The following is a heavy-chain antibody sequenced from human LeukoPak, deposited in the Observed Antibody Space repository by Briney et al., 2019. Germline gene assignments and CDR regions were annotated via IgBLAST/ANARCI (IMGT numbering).Heavy chain of an antibody. CDR2: FYHRGTT. V-gene: IGHV4-4*02. CDR1: GDSISSGNW. J-gene: IGHJ2*01. D-gene: IGHD5-18*01. CDR3: ARHFRAMKNWYFDL. Sequence: SGTLSLTCIVSGDSISSGNWWSWVRQPPGKGLEWIGDFYHRGTTNYNPSLKSRVSISVDMSKNHLFLNLTSVTAADTAVYYCARHFRAMKNWYFDLWGRGTLVTVSS.